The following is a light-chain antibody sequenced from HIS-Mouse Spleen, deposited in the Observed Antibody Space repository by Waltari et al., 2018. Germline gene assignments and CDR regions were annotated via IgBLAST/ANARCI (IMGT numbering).Light chain of an antibody. V-gene: IGKV1D-8*02. CDR2: AAS. J-gene: IGKJ2*02. Sequence: AIWMTQSPSLLSASTGDRVTISCRMSQGISIYLAWYQQKPGKAPELLIYAASPLQRGVPSRFSGSGSGTDFTLTISCLQSEDFATYYCQQYYSFPPGTFGQGTKLEIK. CDR3: QQYYSFPPGT. CDR1: QGISIY.